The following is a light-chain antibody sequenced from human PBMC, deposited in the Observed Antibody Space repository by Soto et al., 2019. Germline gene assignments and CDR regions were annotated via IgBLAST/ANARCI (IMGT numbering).Light chain of an antibody. Sequence: IVLTKSPATLSVSPGERATLSCRASQSVSSNLAWHQQRPGQAPRLLIYGASTRATGVPARFSGGGSGTEFTLTITSLQSEDFAVYWCQQYNNWPLTFGPGTKVDVK. CDR1: QSVSSN. CDR2: GAS. V-gene: IGKV3D-15*01. CDR3: QQYNNWPLT. J-gene: IGKJ3*01.